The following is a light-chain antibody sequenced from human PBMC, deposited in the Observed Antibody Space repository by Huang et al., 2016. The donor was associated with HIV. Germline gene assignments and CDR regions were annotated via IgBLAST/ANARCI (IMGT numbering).Light chain of an antibody. Sequence: DIQMTQSPSSLSASVGDRVTITCRASQGIGNSLGWYQQKPGKAPKLLLYDAARLESGGPSRVSGSGSGTDFTLTISSLQPEDFATYYCQQYYAILTWTFGQGTKVEI. V-gene: IGKV1-NL1*01. CDR1: QGIGNS. CDR3: QQYYAILTWT. CDR2: DAA. J-gene: IGKJ1*01.